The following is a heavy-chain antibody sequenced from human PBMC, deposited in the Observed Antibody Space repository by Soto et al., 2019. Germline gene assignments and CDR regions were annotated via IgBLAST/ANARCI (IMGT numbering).Heavy chain of an antibody. D-gene: IGHD2-15*01. Sequence: GSGPTLVNPTHTLTLTCTFSGFSLSTSGMRVSWIRQPPGKALEWLARIDWDDDKFYSTSLKTRLTISKDTSKNQVVLTMTNMDPVDTATYYCARIGSGNWFDPWGQGTLVTVSS. CDR1: GFSLSTSGMR. CDR3: ARIGSGNWFDP. V-gene: IGHV2-70*04. CDR2: IDWDDDK. J-gene: IGHJ5*02.